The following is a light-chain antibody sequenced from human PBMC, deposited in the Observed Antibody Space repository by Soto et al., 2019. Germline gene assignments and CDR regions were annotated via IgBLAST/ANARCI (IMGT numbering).Light chain of an antibody. CDR1: QSISSTS. CDR3: QRYAYSPPLT. V-gene: IGKV3-20*01. CDR2: GAS. J-gene: IGKJ4*01. Sequence: VLTQSPGTLSLSPGERATLSCRASQSISSTSLAWYQHQPGQAPRLLVYGASVRPSGSPDRFSGGGSGTDFTLTISRLEPEDFAVDYCQRYAYSPPLTFGGGTKVEIK.